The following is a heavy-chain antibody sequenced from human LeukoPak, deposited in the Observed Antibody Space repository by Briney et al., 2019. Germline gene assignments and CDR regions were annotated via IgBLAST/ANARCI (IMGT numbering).Heavy chain of an antibody. D-gene: IGHD3-22*01. CDR1: GFTFSSYS. V-gene: IGHV3-30*02. J-gene: IGHJ4*02. CDR2: IRYDGSNK. Sequence: GGSLRLSCAASGFTFSSYSMNWVRQAPGKGLEWVAFIRYDGSNKYYADSVKGRFTISRDNAKNSLYLQMNSLRAEDTAVYYCARDDPYYYDSSGYCDYWGQGTLVTVSS. CDR3: ARDDPYYYDSSGYCDY.